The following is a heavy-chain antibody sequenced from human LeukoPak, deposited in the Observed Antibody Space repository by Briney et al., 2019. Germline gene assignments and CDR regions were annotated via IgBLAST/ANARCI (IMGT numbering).Heavy chain of an antibody. CDR1: GYTFTSYY. CDR3: ARAAEEPSGDPTTSDH. V-gene: IGHV1-46*01. Sequence: ASVKVSCKASGYTFTSYYMHWVRQAPGQGLEWMGIINPSGGSTSYAQKFQGRVTMTRDTSTSTVYMELSSLRSEDTAVYYCARAAEEPSGDPTTSDHWGQGTLVTVSS. D-gene: IGHD2-15*01. CDR2: INPSGGST. J-gene: IGHJ4*02.